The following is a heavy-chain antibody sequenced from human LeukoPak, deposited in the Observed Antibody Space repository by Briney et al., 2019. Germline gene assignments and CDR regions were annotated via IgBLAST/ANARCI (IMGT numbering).Heavy chain of an antibody. V-gene: IGHV4-39*07. CDR1: GGSISSSSYY. Sequence: SETLSLTCTVSGGSISSSSYYWSWIRQPPGKGLEWIGEINHSGSTNYNPSPKSRVTISVDTSKNQFSLKLSSVTAADTAVYYCARRHPGILFRSPGVTDYWGQGTLVTVSS. CDR2: INHSGST. CDR3: ARRHPGILFRSPGVTDY. D-gene: IGHD3-10*01. J-gene: IGHJ4*02.